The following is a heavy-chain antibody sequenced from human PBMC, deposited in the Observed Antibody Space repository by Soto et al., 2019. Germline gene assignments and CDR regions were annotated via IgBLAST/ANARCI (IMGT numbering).Heavy chain of an antibody. CDR3: AKDMRFGP. V-gene: IGHV3-23*01. CDR1: GFTFSSYA. J-gene: IGHJ5*02. CDR2: ISGSGATT. D-gene: IGHD2-2*01. Sequence: PVGSLRLSCAASGFTFSSYAMSWVRQPPGRGLEWVSAISGSGATTYYADSVKGRFTISRDNSKNTLYLQMNSLRVDDTAVYYCAKDMRFGPWGQGTLVTVSS.